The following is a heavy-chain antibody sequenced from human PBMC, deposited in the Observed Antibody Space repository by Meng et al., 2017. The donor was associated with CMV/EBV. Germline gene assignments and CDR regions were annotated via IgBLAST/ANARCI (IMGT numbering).Heavy chain of an antibody. CDR1: YTFTSYY. CDR2: INPSGGST. D-gene: IGHD3-22*01. Sequence: YTFTSYYMHWVRQAPGQGLEWMGIINPSGGSTSYAQKFQGRVTMTRDTSTSTVYMELSSLRSEDTAVYYWARDRYPAYDSSGYYCYWGQGTLVTVSS. V-gene: IGHV1-46*01. J-gene: IGHJ4*02. CDR3: ARDRYPAYDSSGYYCY.